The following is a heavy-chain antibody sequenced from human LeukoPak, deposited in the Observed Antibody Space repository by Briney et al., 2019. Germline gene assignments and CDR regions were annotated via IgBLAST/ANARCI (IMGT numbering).Heavy chain of an antibody. J-gene: IGHJ4*02. D-gene: IGHD3-16*02. CDR3: AGVDGVSGSYRLRY. CDR1: GFTFNNYW. Sequence: GGSLRLSCAASGFTFNNYWMSWVRQAPGKGLEWVANIKQDGSEIYYVDSVRGRFTISRDNAKNSLYLQMNSLRAEDTAVYYCAGVDGVSGSYRLRYWGQGILVTVSS. V-gene: IGHV3-7*03. CDR2: IKQDGSEI.